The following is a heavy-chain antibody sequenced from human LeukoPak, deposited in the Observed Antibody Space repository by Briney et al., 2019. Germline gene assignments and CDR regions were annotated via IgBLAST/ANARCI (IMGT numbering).Heavy chain of an antibody. CDR1: GYILIDYY. V-gene: IGHV1-2*02. D-gene: IGHD1-7*01. J-gene: IGHJ3*01. CDR2: FNPNSGGS. Sequence: ASVKVSCRASGYILIDYYIHWVRQAPGQGLEWMGWFNPNSGGSKCAQYFQGRVTMTRDTSISTAYMELSSLRSDDTAVYYCARSSPITGTKLAFGFWGQGTMVTVSS. CDR3: ARSSPITGTKLAFGF.